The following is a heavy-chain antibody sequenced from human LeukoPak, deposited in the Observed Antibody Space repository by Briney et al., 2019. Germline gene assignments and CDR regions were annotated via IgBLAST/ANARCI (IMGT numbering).Heavy chain of an antibody. D-gene: IGHD3-9*01. Sequence: GGSLRLSCVASEFTFSSHAMNWVRQAPGKGLEWVSSISGGGESTYYADSVKGRFTISRDNSKNTLYLQMNSLRAEDTAVYYCAKDMRFDWTPYYFDYWGQGTLVTVSS. CDR3: AKDMRFDWTPYYFDY. CDR1: EFTFSSHA. V-gene: IGHV3-23*01. CDR2: ISGGGEST. J-gene: IGHJ4*02.